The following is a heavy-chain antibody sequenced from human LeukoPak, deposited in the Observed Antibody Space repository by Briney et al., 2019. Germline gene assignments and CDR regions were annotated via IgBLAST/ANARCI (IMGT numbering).Heavy chain of an antibody. CDR2: ISAYNGNT. CDR1: GYTFTSYA. Sequence: GASVKVSCKASGYTFTSYAISWVRQAPGQGLEWMGWISAYNGNTNYAQKFQGRVTLTTDTSTSTTSMYLRSLRPDDTAVYYCARDGREVIPAATNRANFDYWGQGTLVSVSS. J-gene: IGHJ4*02. D-gene: IGHD2-2*01. V-gene: IGHV1-18*01. CDR3: ARDGREVIPAATNRANFDY.